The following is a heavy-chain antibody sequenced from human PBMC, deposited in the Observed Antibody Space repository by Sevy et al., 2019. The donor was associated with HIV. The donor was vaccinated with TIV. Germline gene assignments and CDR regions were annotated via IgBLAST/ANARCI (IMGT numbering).Heavy chain of an antibody. CDR2: ISWNSRNI. CDR1: GFPFNDHA. J-gene: IGHJ6*02. D-gene: IGHD1-26*01. V-gene: IGHV3-9*01. CDR3: ARGGPLVDGALIPWGMDV. Sequence: GGSLRLSCAASGFPFNDHAMHWVRQVPGKGLEWVSGISWNSRNIGYADSVKGRFTISRDNARHFVYLEMNSLRAEDTAVYYCARGGPLVDGALIPWGMDVWGQGTTVTVSS.